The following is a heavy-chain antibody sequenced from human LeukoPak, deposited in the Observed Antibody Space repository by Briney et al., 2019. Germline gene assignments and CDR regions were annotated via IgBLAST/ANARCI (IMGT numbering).Heavy chain of an antibody. Sequence: SETLSLTCTVSGGSISSYYWSWIRQPPGKGLEWIGYIYYSGSTNYNPSLKSRVTISVDTSKNQFSLKLSSVTAADTAVYYGAAGVGAFDYWGQGTLVTVSS. J-gene: IGHJ4*02. CDR1: GGSISSYY. CDR2: IYYSGST. CDR3: AAGVGAFDY. V-gene: IGHV4-59*01. D-gene: IGHD1-26*01.